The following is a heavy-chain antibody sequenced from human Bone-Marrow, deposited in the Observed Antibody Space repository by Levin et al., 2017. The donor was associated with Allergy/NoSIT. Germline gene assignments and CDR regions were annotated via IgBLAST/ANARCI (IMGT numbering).Heavy chain of an antibody. CDR1: GFTFSSST. CDR2: ASYDGKTK. V-gene: IGHV3-30*04. D-gene: IGHD3-3*01. J-gene: IGHJ3*01. CDR3: ARGWSSAFELGPFDV. Sequence: PGGSLRLSCADSGFTFSSSTFHWVRQAPGKGLEWVALASYDGKTKTYADSVKGRFTISRDNPRNTVYLQLKSLRADDTAVYFCARGWSSAFELGPFDVWGQGTAVTVSS.